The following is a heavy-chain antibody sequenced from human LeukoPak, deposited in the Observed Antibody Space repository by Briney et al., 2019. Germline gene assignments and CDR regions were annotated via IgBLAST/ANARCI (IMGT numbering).Heavy chain of an antibody. V-gene: IGHV3-23*01. J-gene: IGHJ3*02. D-gene: IGHD3-10*01. CDR1: GFTFSSYA. CDR3: AKDPGSYYTEDDAFDI. Sequence: GGSLRLSCAASGFTFSSYAMSWVRQAPGKGLEWVSAISGSGGSTYYADSVKGRFTISRDNSKNTLYLQMNSLRAEDTAVYYCAKDPGSYYTEDDAFDIWGQGTMVTVSS. CDR2: ISGSGGST.